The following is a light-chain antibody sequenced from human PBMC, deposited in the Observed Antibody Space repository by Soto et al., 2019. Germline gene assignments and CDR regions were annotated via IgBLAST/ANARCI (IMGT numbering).Light chain of an antibody. CDR3: QHYKSYSWT. Sequence: DIQMTQSPSTLSASVGDRVTITCRASQSISSWLAWYQRKPGKAPKLLIYDASSLESGVPSRFSGSGSGTEFTLTISSLQPNDFATYYCQHYKSYSWTFGQGTKV. V-gene: IGKV1-5*01. CDR1: QSISSW. J-gene: IGKJ1*01. CDR2: DAS.